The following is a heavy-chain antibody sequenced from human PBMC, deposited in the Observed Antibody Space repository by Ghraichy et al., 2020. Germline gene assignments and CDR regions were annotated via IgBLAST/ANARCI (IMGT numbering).Heavy chain of an antibody. Sequence: SETLSLTCTVSGDSFNSYNYYWGWVRRPPGKGLEWIGSIYYSGSTYYDPSLKSRVTISVDTSKNQFSLKLHSVTAADTAVYFCARHMVRGYYFDTWGQGALVSVSS. V-gene: IGHV4-39*01. CDR1: GDSFNSYNYY. CDR2: IYYSGST. J-gene: IGHJ4*02. D-gene: IGHD3-10*01. CDR3: ARHMVRGYYFDT.